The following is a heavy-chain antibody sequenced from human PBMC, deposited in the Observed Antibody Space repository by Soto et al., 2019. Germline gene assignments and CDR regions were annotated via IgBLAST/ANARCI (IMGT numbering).Heavy chain of an antibody. D-gene: IGHD3-3*01. Sequence: EVQMLESGGGLVQPGGSLRLSCAASGFTLSSYALSWVRQAPGKGLEWVSGISGSGDCTFDADSVRGRFTISRDNSMNTLYLHMNSLIVEDTAVYYCARAPQIFGVGVDAFDIWGQGTMATVSS. CDR1: GFTLSSYA. V-gene: IGHV3-23*01. CDR3: ARAPQIFGVGVDAFDI. J-gene: IGHJ3*02. CDR2: ISGSGDCT.